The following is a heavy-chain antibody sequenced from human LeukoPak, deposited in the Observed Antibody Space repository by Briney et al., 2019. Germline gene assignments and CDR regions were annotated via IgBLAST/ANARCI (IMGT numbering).Heavy chain of an antibody. J-gene: IGHJ3*02. V-gene: IGHV3-33*01. D-gene: IGHD6-19*01. Sequence: GGSLRLSCAASGFTFSSYGMHWVRQAPGKGLEGVAVIWYDGSNKYYADSVKGRFTISRDNSKNTLYLQMNSLRAEDTAVYYCASSSGWYNAFDIWGQGTMVTVSS. CDR1: GFTFSSYG. CDR2: IWYDGSNK. CDR3: ASSSGWYNAFDI.